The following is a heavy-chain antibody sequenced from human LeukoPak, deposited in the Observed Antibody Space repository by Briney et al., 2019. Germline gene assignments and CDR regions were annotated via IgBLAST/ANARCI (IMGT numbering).Heavy chain of an antibody. CDR3: ARARRDGYNSFSFDY. CDR2: IISILGIA. V-gene: IGHV1-69*02. CDR1: GGTFSSYT. D-gene: IGHD5-24*01. Sequence: GASVKVSCKASGGTFSSYTISWVRQAPGQGLEWMGRIISILGIANYAQKFQGRVTITADKSTSTAYMELSSLRSEDTAVYYCARARRDGYNSFSFDYWGQGTLVTVSS. J-gene: IGHJ4*02.